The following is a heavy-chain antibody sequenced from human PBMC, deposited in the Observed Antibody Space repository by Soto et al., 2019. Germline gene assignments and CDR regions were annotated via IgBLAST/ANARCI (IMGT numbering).Heavy chain of an antibody. V-gene: IGHV4-59*01. J-gene: IGHJ6*02. CDR3: ARDRRGDYYYYYGMDV. CDR2: IYYSGST. Sequence: SETLSLTCTVSVGSISSYYWSWIRQPPGKGLEWIGYIYYSGSTNYNPSLKSRVTISVDTSKNQFSLKLSSVTAADTAVYYCARDRRGDYYYYYGMDVWGQGTTVTVSS. CDR1: VGSISSYY. D-gene: IGHD2-21*02.